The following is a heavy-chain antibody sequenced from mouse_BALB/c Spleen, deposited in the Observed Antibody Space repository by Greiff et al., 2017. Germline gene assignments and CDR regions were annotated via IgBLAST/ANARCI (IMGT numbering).Heavy chain of an antibody. V-gene: IGHV1-7*01. CDR1: GYTFTSYW. CDR3: ASPLFITTATTPHYYAMDD. CDR2: INPSTGYT. Sequence: QVQLQQSGAELAKPGASVKMSCKASGYTFTSYWMHWVKQRPGQGLEWIGYINPSTGYTEYNQKFKDKATLTADKSSSQAYMQLSILTSEDSAVYYCASPLFITTATTPHYYAMDDWGQGTSVTVSS. D-gene: IGHD1-2*01. J-gene: IGHJ4*01.